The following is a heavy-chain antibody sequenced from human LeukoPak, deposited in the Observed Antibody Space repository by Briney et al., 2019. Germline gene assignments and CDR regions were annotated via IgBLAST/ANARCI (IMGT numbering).Heavy chain of an antibody. V-gene: IGHV4-34*11. Sequence: TSETLSLTCAIYGASFTDYYWTWIRQPPGKGLEWIGYSHYSGNTDQNPSLKSRVTVSMDPSKNQFSLEMKSVTAADTAVYYCTRGWSSAGVYSWGQGTVVTVSS. CDR2: SHYSGNT. J-gene: IGHJ4*03. CDR1: GASFTDYY. CDR3: TRGWSSAGVYS. D-gene: IGHD6-19*01.